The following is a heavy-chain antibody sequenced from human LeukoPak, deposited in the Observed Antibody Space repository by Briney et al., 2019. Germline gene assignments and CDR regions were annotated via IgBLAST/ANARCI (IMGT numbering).Heavy chain of an antibody. V-gene: IGHV1-69*13. J-gene: IGHJ3*02. D-gene: IGHD6-13*01. CDR1: GGTFSSYA. Sequence: SVKVSCKASGGTFSSYAISWVRQAPGQGLEWMGGIIPIFGTANYAQKFQGRVTITAGESTSTAYMELSSLRSEDTAVYYCARPWRAAAGREEAFDIWGQGTMVTVSS. CDR3: ARPWRAAAGREEAFDI. CDR2: IIPIFGTA.